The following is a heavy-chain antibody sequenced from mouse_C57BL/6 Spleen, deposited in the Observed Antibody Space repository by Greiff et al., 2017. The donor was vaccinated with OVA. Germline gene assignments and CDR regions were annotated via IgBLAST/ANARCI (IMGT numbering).Heavy chain of an antibody. D-gene: IGHD1-2*01. J-gene: IGHJ2*01. CDR3: ASHYYGGFDY. CDR1: GFTFSDYG. V-gene: IGHV5-17*01. Sequence: EVQLVESGGGLVKPGGSLKLSCAASGFTFSDYGMHWVRQAPEKGLEWVAYISSGSSTIYYADTVKGRFTISRDNAKNTLFLQMTSLRSEDTARYYCASHYYGGFDYWGQGTTLTVSS. CDR2: ISSGSSTI.